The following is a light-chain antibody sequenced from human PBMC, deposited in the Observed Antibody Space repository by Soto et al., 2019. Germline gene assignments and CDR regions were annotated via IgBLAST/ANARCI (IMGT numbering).Light chain of an antibody. CDR3: QSFDSSLSAYV. CDR2: YNN. V-gene: IGLV1-40*01. J-gene: IGLJ1*01. Sequence: QSVLTQPPSVSGAPGQRVTISCTGSSSNIGAGYDVHWYQQLPGTAPKLLIFYNNNRPSGVPDRFSGSKSGTSASLAITGLQAEDEADYYCQSFDSSLSAYVFGTGTKVTVL. CDR1: SSNIGAGYD.